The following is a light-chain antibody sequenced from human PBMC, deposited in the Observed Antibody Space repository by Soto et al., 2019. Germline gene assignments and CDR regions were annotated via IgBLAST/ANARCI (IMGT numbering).Light chain of an antibody. Sequence: QSALTQPASVSGSPGQSITISCTGTSSDVGGYNYVSWYQQHPGKAPKLMIYEVSNRPSGVSNRFSGSKSGNTASLTISGLQAEDEDDDYCSSYTSSSIDDVFGTGTKLTVL. CDR2: EVS. CDR1: SSDVGGYNY. V-gene: IGLV2-14*01. CDR3: SSYTSSSIDDV. J-gene: IGLJ1*01.